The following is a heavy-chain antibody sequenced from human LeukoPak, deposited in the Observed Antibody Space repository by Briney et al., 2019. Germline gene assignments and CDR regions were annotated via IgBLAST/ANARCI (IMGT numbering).Heavy chain of an antibody. Sequence: GGSLRLSCAASGFTFDDYAMHWVRQAPGRGLEWVSGISGSGGSTYYADSVKGRFTISRDNSKNTLYLQMNSLRAEDTAVYYCAKDLTYYYDSSPYDYWGQGTLVTVSS. V-gene: IGHV3-23*01. CDR2: ISGSGGST. CDR1: GFTFDDYA. J-gene: IGHJ4*02. D-gene: IGHD3-22*01. CDR3: AKDLTYYYDSSPYDY.